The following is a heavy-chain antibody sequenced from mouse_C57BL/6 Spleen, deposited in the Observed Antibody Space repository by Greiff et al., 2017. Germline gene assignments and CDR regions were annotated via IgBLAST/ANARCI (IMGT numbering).Heavy chain of an antibody. CDR2: ISSGSSTI. Sequence: EVKLEESGGGLVKPGGSLKLSCAASGFTFSDYGMHWVRQAPEKGLEWVAYISSGSSTIYYADTVKGRFTISRDNAKNTLFLQMTSLRSEDTAMYYCAREDGYYGAMDYWGQGTSVTVSS. CDR1: GFTFSDYG. D-gene: IGHD1-2*01. J-gene: IGHJ4*01. CDR3: AREDGYYGAMDY. V-gene: IGHV5-17*01.